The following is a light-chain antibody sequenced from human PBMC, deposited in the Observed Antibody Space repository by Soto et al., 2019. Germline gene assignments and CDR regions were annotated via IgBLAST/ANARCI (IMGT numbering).Light chain of an antibody. CDR3: QKYDTAPWT. V-gene: IGKV1-27*01. Sequence: DIQMTQSPSSLSASVGDRVTITCRASQGIRNYLAWYQQKPGKIPKLLLYAASTLQSGVPSRFSASGSGRDFTLTISSLQPEDVGTYYCQKYDTAPWTFGQGTKVEIK. CDR2: AAS. CDR1: QGIRNY. J-gene: IGKJ1*01.